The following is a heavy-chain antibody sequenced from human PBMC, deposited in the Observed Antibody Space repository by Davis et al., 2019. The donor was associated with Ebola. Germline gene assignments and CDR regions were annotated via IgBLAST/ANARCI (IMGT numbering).Heavy chain of an antibody. CDR1: GYTFTSYY. CDR2: INPSGGST. D-gene: IGHD2-21*02. CDR3: ARSCGGDCYSGLGRYYFDY. Sequence: ASVKVSCKASGYTFTSYYMHWVRQAPGQGLEWMGIINPSGGSTSYAQKFQGRVTMTRDTSTSTVYMELSSLRSEDTAVYYCARSCGGDCYSGLGRYYFDYWGQGTLVTVSS. J-gene: IGHJ4*02. V-gene: IGHV1-46*03.